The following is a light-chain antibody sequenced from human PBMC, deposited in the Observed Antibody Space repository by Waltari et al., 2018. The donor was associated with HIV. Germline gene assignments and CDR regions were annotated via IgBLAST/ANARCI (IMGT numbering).Light chain of an antibody. CDR3: MQHTHRPRT. Sequence: DVLLTQSPLSLPVTLGQPASISCQSDGSLLSGDGVTYLSWFQQRPGQAPTRLFFKCSSRGAGVPDRFRSSGSGSNFTLAIGVVEAEDGATDFCMQHTHRPRTFGPGTKLVI. J-gene: IGKJ1*01. V-gene: IGKV2-30*01. CDR2: KCS. CDR1: GSLLSGDGVTY.